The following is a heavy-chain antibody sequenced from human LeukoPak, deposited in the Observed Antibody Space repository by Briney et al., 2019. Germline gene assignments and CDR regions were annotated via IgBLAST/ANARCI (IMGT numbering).Heavy chain of an antibody. CDR1: GYSFTSYW. Sequence: GESLKISCKGSGYSFTSYWIGWVRQMPGKGLEWMGIIYPGDSDTRYSPSFQGQVTISADKSISTAYLQWSSLKASDTAMYYCARPKQWLARSNWFDPWGQGTLVTVSS. CDR3: ARPKQWLARSNWFDP. CDR2: IYPGDSDT. D-gene: IGHD6-19*01. V-gene: IGHV5-51*01. J-gene: IGHJ5*02.